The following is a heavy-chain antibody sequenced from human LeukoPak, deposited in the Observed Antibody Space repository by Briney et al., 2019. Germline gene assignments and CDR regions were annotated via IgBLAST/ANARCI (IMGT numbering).Heavy chain of an antibody. J-gene: IGHJ4*02. V-gene: IGHV4-34*01. CDR2: IDYSGST. CDR3: ARARPFFDY. Sequence: PSETLSLTCAAYGGSFSGYYWSWIRQPPGKGLEWIGEIDYSGSTNYNPSLKSRVTISVDTSKNQFSLKLSSVTAADTAVYYCARARPFFDYWGQGTLVTVSS. CDR1: GGSFSGYY.